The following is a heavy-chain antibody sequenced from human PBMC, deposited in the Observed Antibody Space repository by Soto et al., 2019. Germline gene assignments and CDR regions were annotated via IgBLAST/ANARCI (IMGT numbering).Heavy chain of an antibody. CDR3: ARDLGTKELGDAFDI. J-gene: IGHJ3*02. V-gene: IGHV1-8*01. CDR1: GYTFTDYD. CDR2: VSPGNGNA. Sequence: GPVKVSCKTSGYTFTDYDINWVRQATGQGLEWMGWVSPGNGNAGYAPQFQGRVTMTSDTSISTVYMELSSLRSEDTAVYYCARDLGTKELGDAFDIWGQGTMVTVSS. D-gene: IGHD1-7*01.